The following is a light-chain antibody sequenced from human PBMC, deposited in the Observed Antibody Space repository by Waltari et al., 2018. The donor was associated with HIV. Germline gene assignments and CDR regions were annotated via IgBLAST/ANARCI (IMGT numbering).Light chain of an antibody. CDR3: SSHTGLNTLV. CDR1: SSNIGSNT. CDR2: SNN. Sequence: QSVLTQPPSASGTPGQRVTISCSGSSSNIGSNTVNWYQQLPGTAPKLLIYSNNQRPSGVPDRFSGSKSGTSASLAISGLQSEDEADYYCSSHTGLNTLVFGGGTRVSVL. J-gene: IGLJ2*01. V-gene: IGLV1-44*01.